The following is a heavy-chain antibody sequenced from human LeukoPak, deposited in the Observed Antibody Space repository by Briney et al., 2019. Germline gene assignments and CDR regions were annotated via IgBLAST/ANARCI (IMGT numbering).Heavy chain of an antibody. Sequence: GGSLRLSCAASGFTFSSYAMTWVRQAPGKGLEWVSAISGSGRSTYYADSVKGRFTISRDNSKNTLYLQMNSLRAEDTAVYYCARYPVDILTGYYTTFDYWGQGTLVTVSS. CDR3: ARYPVDILTGYYTTFDY. CDR2: ISGSGRST. CDR1: GFTFSSYA. J-gene: IGHJ4*02. V-gene: IGHV3-23*01. D-gene: IGHD3-9*01.